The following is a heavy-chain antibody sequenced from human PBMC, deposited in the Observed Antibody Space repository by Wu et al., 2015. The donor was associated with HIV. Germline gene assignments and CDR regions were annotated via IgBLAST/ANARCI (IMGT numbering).Heavy chain of an antibody. CDR3: ATVARCLGGVCSPGGGYWRFDY. CDR1: GYFLSRMS. CDR2: FDPEDGET. D-gene: IGHD2-21*01. V-gene: IGHV1-24*01. J-gene: IGHJ4*01. Sequence: QVQLVQFGAEVKKPGASVKVSCKVSGYFLSRMSMHWVRQAPGKGLEWMGGFDPEDGETRYAQNFQGRVTLTEDTDTDTAYMELTSLSSEDTAVYFCATVARCLGGVCSPGGGYWRFDYWGHGTLVTVSS.